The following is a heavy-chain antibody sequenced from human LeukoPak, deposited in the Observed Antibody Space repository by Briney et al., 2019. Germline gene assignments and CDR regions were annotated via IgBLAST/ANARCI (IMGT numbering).Heavy chain of an antibody. V-gene: IGHV1-69*06. CDR3: AKDKAQAYYASGSLVL. CDR2: IIPIFGTA. CDR1: GGTFSSYA. D-gene: IGHD3-10*01. J-gene: IGHJ4*02. Sequence: SVKVSCKASGGTFSSYAISWVRQAPGQGLEWMRGIIPIFGTANYAQKFQGRVTTTADKSTSTAYMELSSLRTEDTALYYCAKDKAQAYYASGSLVLWGQGTLVTVSS.